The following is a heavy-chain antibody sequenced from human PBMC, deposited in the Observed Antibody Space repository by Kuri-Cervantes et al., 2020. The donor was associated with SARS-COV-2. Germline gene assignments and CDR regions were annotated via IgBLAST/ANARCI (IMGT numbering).Heavy chain of an antibody. Sequence: SEPLSLTCAISGYSVSSNSAAWNWIRQPPSRGLEWLGRTYYRSKWYNDYAVSVKSRLTINPDTSKNQFSLKLSSVTAADTAVYYCARGVSIAVAGFLLPYYYYVMDVWGQGTTVTVSS. CDR2: TYYRSKWYN. CDR1: GYSVSSNSAA. CDR3: ARGVSIAVAGFLLPYYYYVMDV. D-gene: IGHD6-19*01. V-gene: IGHV6-1*01. J-gene: IGHJ6*02.